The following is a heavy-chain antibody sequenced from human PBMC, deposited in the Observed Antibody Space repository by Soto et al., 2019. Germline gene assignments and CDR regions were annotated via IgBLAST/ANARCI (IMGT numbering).Heavy chain of an antibody. V-gene: IGHV3-30-3*01. CDR2: ISYDGSNK. Sequence: SGGSLRLSCAASGFTFSSYAMHWVRQAPGKGLEWVAVISYDGSNKYYAHSVKGRFTISRDNSKNTLYLQMNSLRVEDTAVYYCARDRVIIWGAFDIWGQGTMVTVSS. D-gene: IGHD3-3*01. CDR3: ARDRVIIWGAFDI. J-gene: IGHJ3*02. CDR1: GFTFSSYA.